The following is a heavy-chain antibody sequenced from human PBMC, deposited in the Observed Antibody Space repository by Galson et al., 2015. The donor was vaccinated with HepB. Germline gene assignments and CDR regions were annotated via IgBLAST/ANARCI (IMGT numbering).Heavy chain of an antibody. CDR3: GNWGSS. CDR1: GFTFSSNW. D-gene: IGHD7-27*01. CDR2: INSDVSTT. Sequence: SLRLSCAASGFTFSSNWMQWVRQAPGKGLEWVPRINSDVSTTSYTDSVKGRFTISRDNAKNTLYLQMNSLRAEDTAVYYCGNWGSSWGQGTLVTVSS. J-gene: IGHJ5*02. V-gene: IGHV3-74*01.